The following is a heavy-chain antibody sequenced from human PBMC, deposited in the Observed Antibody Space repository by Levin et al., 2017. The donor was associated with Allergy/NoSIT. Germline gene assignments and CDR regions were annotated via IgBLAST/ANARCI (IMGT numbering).Heavy chain of an antibody. CDR1: GFTFNTYA. CDR2: ITNSGDNA. V-gene: IGHV3-23*01. J-gene: IGHJ4*02. D-gene: IGHD2-15*01. Sequence: PGGSLRLSCAASGFTFNTYAMTWVRQTPGKGLEYVSVITNSGDNAVYADSVKGRFTMSRDNSRNTLYLQMDSLRAEDTALYYCAKATRQYCTGATCYPLDHWGQGAQVTVSS. CDR3: AKATRQYCTGATCYPLDH.